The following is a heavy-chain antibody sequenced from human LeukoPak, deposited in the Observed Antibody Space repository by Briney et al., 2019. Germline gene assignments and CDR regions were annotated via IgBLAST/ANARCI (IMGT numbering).Heavy chain of an antibody. CDR3: AKGYFDY. CDR1: GGSISSGSYY. CDR2: IYTSGST. J-gene: IGHJ4*02. V-gene: IGHV4-61*02. Sequence: SQTLSLTCTVSGGSISSGSYYWSWIRQPAGKGLEWIGRIYTSGSTNYNPSLKSRVTISVDTSKNQFSLKLSTVTAADTAVYYCAKGYFDYWGQGTLVTVSS.